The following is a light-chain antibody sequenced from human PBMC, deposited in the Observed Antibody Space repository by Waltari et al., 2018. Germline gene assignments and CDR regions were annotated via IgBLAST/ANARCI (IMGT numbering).Light chain of an antibody. Sequence: QSALSQPPSASGSPGPSVTISCTGSSSDVGAYDYVSWYQQRPGQAPKVLIYEVNKRPSGVPHRFSGSKSGATASLTVSWLQAEDEADYYCASYAGGDTPYVFGTGTTVTV. CDR1: SSDVGAYDY. CDR3: ASYAGGDTPYV. V-gene: IGLV2-8*01. CDR2: EVN. J-gene: IGLJ1*01.